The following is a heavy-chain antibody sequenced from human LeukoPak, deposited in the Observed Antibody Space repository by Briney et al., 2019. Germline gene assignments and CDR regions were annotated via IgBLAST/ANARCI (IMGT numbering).Heavy chain of an antibody. J-gene: IGHJ5*02. Sequence: PSETLSLTCVVSGGSVSGYYWGWIRQPPGRGLEWIGYVYYSGSTNYNPSFKSRITISVDTSKNQFSLKLSSVTAADTAVYYCARVNGARWFDPWGQGTLVTVSS. V-gene: IGHV4-59*02. CDR3: ARVNGARWFDP. CDR1: GGSVSGYY. CDR2: VYYSGST.